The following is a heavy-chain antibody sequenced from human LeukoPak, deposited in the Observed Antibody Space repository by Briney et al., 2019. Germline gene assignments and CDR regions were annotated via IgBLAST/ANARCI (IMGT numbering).Heavy chain of an antibody. V-gene: IGHV3-49*03. J-gene: IGHJ4*02. D-gene: IGHD2-21*02. Sequence: GGSLRLSCTTSGFTFGDYAMSWFRQAPGKGLEWVGFIRSKTYGEATEYAASVKGRFTISRDDSKSIAYLQMNSLKTEDTAVYYCTRDRRVGYCGGDCYSTNEYWGQGTLVTVSS. CDR3: TRDRRVGYCGGDCYSTNEY. CDR1: GFTFGDYA. CDR2: IRSKTYGEAT.